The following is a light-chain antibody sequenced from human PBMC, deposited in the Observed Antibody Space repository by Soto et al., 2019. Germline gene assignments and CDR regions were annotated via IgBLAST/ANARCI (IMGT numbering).Light chain of an antibody. J-gene: IGKJ1*01. V-gene: IGKV3-15*01. CDR2: GAS. Sequence: EIVMTQSPATLSVSPGEIATLSCRASQSINSKLAWYQQKPGQAPRLLIYGASIRATGIPARFSGSGSGTEFTLTISSLQSEDLAVYYCQQYQSYSRTFGQGTKVEIK. CDR1: QSINSK. CDR3: QQYQSYSRT.